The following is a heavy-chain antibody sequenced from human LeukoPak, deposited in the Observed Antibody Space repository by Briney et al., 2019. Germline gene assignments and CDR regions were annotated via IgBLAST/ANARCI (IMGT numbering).Heavy chain of an antibody. Sequence: SETLSLTCTVSGGSISSYYWSWIRQPPGKGLEWIGYIYYSGSTNYNPSLKSRVTISVDTSKNQFSLKLSSVTAADTAVYYCARGTETGGPLDYWGQGTLVTVSS. CDR1: GGSISSYY. CDR2: IYYSGST. V-gene: IGHV4-59*01. CDR3: ARGTETGGPLDY. J-gene: IGHJ4*02. D-gene: IGHD1-14*01.